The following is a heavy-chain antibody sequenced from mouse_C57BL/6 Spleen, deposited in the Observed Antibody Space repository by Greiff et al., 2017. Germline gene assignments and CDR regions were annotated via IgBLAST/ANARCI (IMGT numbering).Heavy chain of an antibody. Sequence: QVQLQQPGAELVRPGTSVTLSCKASGYTFTSYWMHWVKQRPGQGLEWIGVIDPSDSYTKYNQKFKGKATLTVDTSYSTPYMKLRSLTSEDSAVYYGARQVLYYFDYWGQGTTLTVSS. CDR3: ARQVLYYFDY. D-gene: IGHD6-1*01. CDR2: IDPSDSYT. CDR1: GYTFTSYW. J-gene: IGHJ2*01. V-gene: IGHV1-59*01.